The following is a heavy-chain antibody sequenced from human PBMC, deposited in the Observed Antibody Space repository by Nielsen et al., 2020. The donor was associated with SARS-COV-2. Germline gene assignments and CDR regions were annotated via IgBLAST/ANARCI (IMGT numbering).Heavy chain of an antibody. D-gene: IGHD3-22*01. Sequence: GGSLRLSCAASGFIFSNYRMHWVRQAPGKGLVWVSHINPDESKTTYADSVKGRFTISRDNTENTLYLQMNSLRADDTAVYYCVRVRDDGYYYDTGPFDYWGQGTLVTVSS. CDR2: INPDESKT. CDR1: GFIFSNYR. V-gene: IGHV3-74*03. CDR3: VRVRDDGYYYDTGPFDY. J-gene: IGHJ4*02.